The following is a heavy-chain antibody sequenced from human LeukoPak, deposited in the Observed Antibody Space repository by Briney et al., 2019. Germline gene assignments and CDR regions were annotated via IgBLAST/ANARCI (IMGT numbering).Heavy chain of an antibody. V-gene: IGHV3-30-3*02. CDR3: AKLGIVVVLYYFDY. Sequence: GGSLRLSCAASGFTFSSYAMHWVRQAPGKGLEWVAVISYDGSNKYYADSVKGRFTISRDNSKNTVYLQMNSLRAEDTAVYYCAKLGIVVVLYYFDYWGQGTLVTVSS. CDR1: GFTFSSYA. J-gene: IGHJ4*02. CDR2: ISYDGSNK. D-gene: IGHD3-22*01.